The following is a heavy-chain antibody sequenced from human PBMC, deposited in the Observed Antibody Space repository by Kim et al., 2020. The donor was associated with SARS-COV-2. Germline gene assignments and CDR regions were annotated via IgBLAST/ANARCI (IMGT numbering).Heavy chain of an antibody. Sequence: SETLSLTCAVYGGSFSGYYWSWIRQPPGKGLEWIGEINHSGSTNYNPSLKSRVTISVDTSKNQFSLKLSSVTAADTAVYYCARGMGYDILTGYRDPEYYFDYWGQGTLVTVSS. CDR1: GGSFSGYY. CDR2: INHSGST. J-gene: IGHJ4*02. D-gene: IGHD3-9*01. CDR3: ARGMGYDILTGYRDPEYYFDY. V-gene: IGHV4-34*01.